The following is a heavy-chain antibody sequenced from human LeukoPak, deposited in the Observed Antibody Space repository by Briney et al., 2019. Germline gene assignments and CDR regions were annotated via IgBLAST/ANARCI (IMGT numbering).Heavy chain of an antibody. CDR2: IWYDGSNK. D-gene: IGHD2-21*02. V-gene: IGHV3-33*08. J-gene: IGHJ4*02. CDR1: GFTFSSYG. CDR3: ARDTLPGVVMTAGLGY. Sequence: PGGSLRLSCAASGFTFSSYGMHWVRQAPGKGLEWVAVIWYDGSNKYYADSVKGRFTISRDNSKNTLYLQMNSLRAEDTAVYYCARDTLPGVVMTAGLGYWGQGTLVTVSS.